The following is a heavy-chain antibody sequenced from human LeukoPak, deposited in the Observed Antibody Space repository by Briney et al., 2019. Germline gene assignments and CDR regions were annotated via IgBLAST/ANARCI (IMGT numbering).Heavy chain of an antibody. D-gene: IGHD3-10*01. CDR3: ARAMAANWFDP. Sequence: PGGSLRLSCAASGFTFSSYSMNWVRQAPGKGLEWVSYISSSSSTIYYADSVKGRFTISRDNAKNSLYLQMNSLRAEDTAVYYCARAMAANWFDPWGQGTLVTVSS. CDR2: ISSSSSTI. V-gene: IGHV3-48*01. CDR1: GFTFSSYS. J-gene: IGHJ5*02.